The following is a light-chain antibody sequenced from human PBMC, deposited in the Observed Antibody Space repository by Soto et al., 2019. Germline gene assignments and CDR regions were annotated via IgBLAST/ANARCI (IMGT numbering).Light chain of an antibody. Sequence: QSALTQPPSVSAAPGQTVTISCSGSSSNIGNDYVSWYQHLPGTAPKLLIYDSNKRPSGIPDRFSGSKSGTSATLGITGLQTGDEADYYCGTWDSSLSAVVFGGGTKLTVL. CDR3: GTWDSSLSAVV. CDR2: DSN. CDR1: SSNIGNDY. V-gene: IGLV1-51*01. J-gene: IGLJ2*01.